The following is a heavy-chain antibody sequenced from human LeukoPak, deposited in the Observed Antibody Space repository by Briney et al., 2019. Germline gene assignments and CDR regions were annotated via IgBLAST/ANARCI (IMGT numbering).Heavy chain of an antibody. D-gene: IGHD6-19*01. CDR2: IYYSGST. J-gene: IGHJ3*02. CDR1: GGSISSYY. V-gene: IGHV4-59*01. CDR3: ARSPPSGWYQMSGAFDI. Sequence: SETLSLTCTVSGGSISSYYWSWIRQPPGKGLEWIGYIYYSGSTNYNPSLKSRVTISVDTSKNQFSLKLSSVTAADTAVYYCARSPPSGWYQMSGAFDIWGQGTMVTVSS.